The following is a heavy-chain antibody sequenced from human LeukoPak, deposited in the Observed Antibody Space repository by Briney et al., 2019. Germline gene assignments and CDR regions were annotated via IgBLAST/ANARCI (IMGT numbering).Heavy chain of an antibody. CDR1: GASISSDGYY. D-gene: IGHD2-8*01. V-gene: IGHV4-31*03. CDR3: ARDRGMVYGLDV. Sequence: SETLSFTCTVSGASISSDGYYWTWIRQHPGKGLEWIGYIYHSENTYYNPSLKSRITISVDTSKNQFSLKLSSVTAADTAVYYCARDRGMVYGLDVWGQGTTVTVSS. J-gene: IGHJ6*02. CDR2: IYHSENT.